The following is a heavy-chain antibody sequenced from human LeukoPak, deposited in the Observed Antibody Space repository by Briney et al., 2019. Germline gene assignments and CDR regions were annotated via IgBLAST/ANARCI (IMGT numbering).Heavy chain of an antibody. CDR1: GGSISSYY. CDR2: IYYSGST. Sequence: SETLSLTCTVSGGSISSYYWCWIRQPPGKGLEWIGYIYYSGSTNYNPSLKSRVTISVDTSKNQFSLKLSSVTAADTAVYYCARLPTYDCSGGSCYGGYWFDPWGQGTLVTVSS. CDR3: ARLPTYDCSGGSCYGGYWFDP. D-gene: IGHD2-15*01. V-gene: IGHV4-59*08. J-gene: IGHJ5*02.